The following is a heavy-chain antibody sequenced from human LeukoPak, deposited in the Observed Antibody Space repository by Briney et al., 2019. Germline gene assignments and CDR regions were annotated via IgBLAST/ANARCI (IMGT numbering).Heavy chain of an antibody. V-gene: IGHV3-48*01. J-gene: IGHJ3*02. CDR1: GFSFSSYS. CDR2: ISSNGDVT. Sequence: GGSLRLSCSASGFSFSSYSMDWVRQAPGKGLEWAAYISSNGDVTHYADSVKGRFTISRDNAKNLLYLQMNSLRAEDTAVYYCAREGMLAVAGTFSDAFDIWGQGTMVTVSS. D-gene: IGHD6-19*01. CDR3: AREGMLAVAGTFSDAFDI.